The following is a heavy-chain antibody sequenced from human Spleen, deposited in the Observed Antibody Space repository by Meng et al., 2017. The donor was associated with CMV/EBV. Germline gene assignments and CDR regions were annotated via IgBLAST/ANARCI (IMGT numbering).Heavy chain of an antibody. CDR2: TYYRSKWSN. J-gene: IGHJ4*02. CDR1: GDTVSNNSTA. Sequence: ISGDTVSNNSTAWNWIRQSPSRGLEWLGRTYYRSKWSNDYAVSVKSRITINPDTSKNQFSLQLTSVTPEDTAVYYCARDKYDGDFLDYWGQGTLVTVSS. D-gene: IGHD4-17*01. CDR3: ARDKYDGDFLDY. V-gene: IGHV6-1*01.